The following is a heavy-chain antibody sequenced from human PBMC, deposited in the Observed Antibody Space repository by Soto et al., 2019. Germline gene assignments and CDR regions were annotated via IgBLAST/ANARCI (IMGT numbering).Heavy chain of an antibody. CDR3: ARDSFDTIGYHHFDY. V-gene: IGHV1-3*01. J-gene: IGHJ4*02. CDR1: GYTFTSHS. D-gene: IGHD3-22*01. CDR2: INGDNDNT. Sequence: ASVKVFCKASGYTFTSHSIHWVRQAPGQRLEWMGWINGDNDNTKYSQKFQGRVTITRDTPANTAYMELSSLRSEDTAMYYCARDSFDTIGYHHFDYWGQGTLVTVSS.